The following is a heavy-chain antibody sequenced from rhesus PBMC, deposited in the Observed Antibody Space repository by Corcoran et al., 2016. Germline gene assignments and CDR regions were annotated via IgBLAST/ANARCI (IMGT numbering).Heavy chain of an antibody. Sequence: QVKLQQWGEGLVKPSETLSLTCAVYGGSISGYYWSWIRQPPGKGLEWIGNIDGKSTSTNYNPSLKNRVTISKDMSKNQFSRKLSSVTAADTAVYYCARSGRTGYNYYFDYWGQGVLVTVSS. CDR1: GGSISGYY. CDR3: ARSGRTGYNYYFDY. D-gene: IGHD1-26*01. V-gene: IGHV4-73*01. CDR2: IDGKSTST. J-gene: IGHJ4*01.